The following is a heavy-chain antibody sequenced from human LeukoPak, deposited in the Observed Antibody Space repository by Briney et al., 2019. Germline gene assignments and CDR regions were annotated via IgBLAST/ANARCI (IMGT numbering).Heavy chain of an antibody. D-gene: IGHD4-17*01. CDR1: GFTFSSYW. J-gene: IGHJ4*02. Sequence: GGSLRLSCAASGFTFSSYWMHWVRQAPGEGLVWVSRINSDGSSTSYADSVKGRFTISRDNAKNTLYLQMNSLRAEDTAVYYCARESYGDYYDYWGQGTLVTVSS. CDR3: ARESYGDYYDY. V-gene: IGHV3-74*01. CDR2: INSDGSST.